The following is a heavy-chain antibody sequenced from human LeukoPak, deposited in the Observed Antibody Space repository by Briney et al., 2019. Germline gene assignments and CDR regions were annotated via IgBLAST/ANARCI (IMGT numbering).Heavy chain of an antibody. J-gene: IGHJ6*03. CDR3: ARDPGSSYSSSWYDYYYMDV. Sequence: ASVKVSCMASGYIFTGYYIHWVRQAPGQGLEWMGWINPNSGGTYYAQKFQGRVTMTRDTSISTAYMELSRLRSDDTAVYYCARDPGSSYSSSWYDYYYMDVWGKGTTVTISS. CDR2: INPNSGGT. D-gene: IGHD6-13*01. CDR1: GYIFTGYY. V-gene: IGHV1-2*02.